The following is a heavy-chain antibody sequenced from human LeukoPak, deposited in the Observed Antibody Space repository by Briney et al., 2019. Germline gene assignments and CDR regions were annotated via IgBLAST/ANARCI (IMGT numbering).Heavy chain of an antibody. Sequence: PGGPLRLSCAASGLTFSSYWMSWVRQAPGKGLEWVANIKQDGSEKYYVDSVKGRFTISRGNAKNSLYLQMNSLRAEDTAVYYCARDTRGGGSFDWGQGTLVTVSS. V-gene: IGHV3-7*01. J-gene: IGHJ4*02. CDR1: GLTFSSYW. D-gene: IGHD2-15*01. CDR3: ARDTRGGGSFD. CDR2: IKQDGSEK.